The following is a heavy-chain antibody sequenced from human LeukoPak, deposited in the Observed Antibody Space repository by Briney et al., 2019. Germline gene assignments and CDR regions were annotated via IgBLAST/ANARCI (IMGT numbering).Heavy chain of an antibody. CDR2: ISSGGSTI. V-gene: IGHV3-48*01. D-gene: IGHD3-10*01. CDR3: ARDFRGLSWYFDY. CDR1: GFTFSSYS. Sequence: GGSLRLSCAASGFTFSSYSMNWVRQAPGRGLEWVSYISSGGSTIYYTDSVKGRFTISRDNAKNSLYLQMNSLRAEDTAVYYCARDFRGLSWYFDYWGQGTLVTVSS. J-gene: IGHJ4*02.